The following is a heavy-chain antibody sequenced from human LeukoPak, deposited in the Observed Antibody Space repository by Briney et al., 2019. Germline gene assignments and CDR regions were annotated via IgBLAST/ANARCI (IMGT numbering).Heavy chain of an antibody. Sequence: GASVKVSCKASGYTFTSYGISWVRQAPGQGLEWMGWISAYNGNTNYAQKLQGRVTMTTDTSTSTAYMELRSLRSDDTAVYYCARVNYDILTGSSDAFYIWGQGTMVTVSS. V-gene: IGHV1-18*01. CDR1: GYTFTSYG. CDR3: ARVNYDILTGSSDAFYI. J-gene: IGHJ3*02. CDR2: ISAYNGNT. D-gene: IGHD3-9*01.